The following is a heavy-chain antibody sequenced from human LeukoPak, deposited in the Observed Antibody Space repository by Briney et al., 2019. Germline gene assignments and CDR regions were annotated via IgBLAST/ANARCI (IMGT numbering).Heavy chain of an antibody. V-gene: IGHV3-30*02. Sequence: GGSLRLSCAASGFTFNNYAMHWVRQAPGKGLEWLAFKRFDGAVKFYADSVKGRFTISRDNSKNTLYLQMNSLRAEDTAVYYCATPPTVTRNYWGQGILVTVSS. CDR2: KRFDGAVK. CDR1: GFTFNNYA. D-gene: IGHD4-17*01. CDR3: ATPPTVTRNY. J-gene: IGHJ4*02.